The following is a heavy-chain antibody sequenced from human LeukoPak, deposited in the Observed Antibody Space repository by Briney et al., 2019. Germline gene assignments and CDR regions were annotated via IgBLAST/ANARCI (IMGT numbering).Heavy chain of an antibody. J-gene: IGHJ4*02. Sequence: PSDTLSLTCNVSGDSISNYYWNWVRQPAGKGLEWIGRIYRSGSTKYSPSLKSRVTMSVDTSKNQFSLELRSVTPEDTAVYYCAREQTGDQNFDYWGQGTLVTISS. D-gene: IGHD7-27*01. CDR3: AREQTGDQNFDY. CDR1: GDSISNYY. V-gene: IGHV4-4*07. CDR2: IYRSGST.